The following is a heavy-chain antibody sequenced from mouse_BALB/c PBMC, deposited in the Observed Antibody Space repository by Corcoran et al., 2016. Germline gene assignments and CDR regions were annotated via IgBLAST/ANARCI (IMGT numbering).Heavy chain of an antibody. Sequence: QVTLKESGPGILQPSQTLRLTCSFSGLSLSTSGMGVSWIRQPSGKGLEWLAHIYWDDDKRYNPSRKSRRTISKDTSRNQVFLKITSVDTADTGTYDCDRRDVFDYWGQGTTLTVSA. V-gene: IGHV8-12*01. CDR3: DRRDVFDY. CDR2: IYWDDDK. J-gene: IGHJ2*01. CDR1: GLSLSTSGMG.